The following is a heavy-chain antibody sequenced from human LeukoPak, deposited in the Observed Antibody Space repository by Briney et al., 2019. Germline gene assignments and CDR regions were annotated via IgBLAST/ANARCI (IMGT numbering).Heavy chain of an antibody. V-gene: IGHV3-30*18. CDR3: AKDHGDPYSSGWYIGY. J-gene: IGHJ4*02. CDR2: ISYDGSNK. CDR1: GFSFSSYG. D-gene: IGHD6-19*01. Sequence: SGGSLRLSCAASGFSFSSYGMHWVRQAPGKGLEWVAVISYDGSNKYYADSVKGRFTISRDNSKNTLYLQMNSLRAEDTAVYYCAKDHGDPYSSGWYIGYWGQGTLVTVSS.